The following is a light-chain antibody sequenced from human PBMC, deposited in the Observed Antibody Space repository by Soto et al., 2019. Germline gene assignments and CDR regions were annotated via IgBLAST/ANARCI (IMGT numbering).Light chain of an antibody. Sequence: DLPMTQSPSAMSASVGDRVTITCRASQDISDYLAWFQQKPGKAPKRLIYAASRLHSGVPSRFSGSGSGTEFTLTISSLQPEDFATYYCLQHISYPWTFGQGTKVDIK. V-gene: IGKV1-17*03. CDR2: AAS. J-gene: IGKJ1*01. CDR1: QDISDY. CDR3: LQHISYPWT.